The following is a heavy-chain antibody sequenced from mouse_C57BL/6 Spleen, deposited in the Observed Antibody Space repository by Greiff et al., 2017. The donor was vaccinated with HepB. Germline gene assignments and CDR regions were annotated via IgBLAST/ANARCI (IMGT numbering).Heavy chain of an antibody. Sequence: LQQSGAELVRPGSSVKLSCKDSYFAFMASAMHWVKQRPGHGLEWIGAFYTDSDDTEYSENFKGKATLTANKSSSTAYMELSRLTSEDSAVYYCARGNYGGSYSMDYWGQGTSVTVSA. CDR2: FYTDSDDT. V-gene: IGHV1-49*01. J-gene: IGHJ4*01. D-gene: IGHD1-1*02. CDR1: YFAFMASA. CDR3: ARGNYGGSYSMDY.